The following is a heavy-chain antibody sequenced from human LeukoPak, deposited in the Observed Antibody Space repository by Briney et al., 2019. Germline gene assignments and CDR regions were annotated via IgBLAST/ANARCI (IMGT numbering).Heavy chain of an antibody. Sequence: SVKDSCKASVDTLSNLAIAWVRQAPGQGLEWMGRIMPIPDIVKYAQKFQGRVTLTADTSTSTAYLDTSSLRADDTAVYYCSRDYGWYALWGQGTLVTVYS. D-gene: IGHD3-10*01. CDR2: IMPIPDIV. CDR3: SRDYGWYAL. CDR1: VDTLSNLA. J-gene: IGHJ5*02. V-gene: IGHV1-69*04.